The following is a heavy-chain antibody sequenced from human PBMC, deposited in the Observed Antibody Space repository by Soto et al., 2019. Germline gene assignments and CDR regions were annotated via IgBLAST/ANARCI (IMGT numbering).Heavy chain of an antibody. CDR2: LFYTGNT. D-gene: IGHD3-10*01. CDR1: GGSISNYNYY. Sequence: PSETLSLTCAVSGGSISNYNYYWGWIRQSPGRGLGWIGRLFYTGNTYHNPSLNRRLTISVDTAENQFSLRLASFNAADTALYFCARLRAPWFGGLLSRDFELWGPGSLVTVSS. CDR3: ARLRAPWFGGLLSRDFEL. V-gene: IGHV4-39*01. J-gene: IGHJ4*02.